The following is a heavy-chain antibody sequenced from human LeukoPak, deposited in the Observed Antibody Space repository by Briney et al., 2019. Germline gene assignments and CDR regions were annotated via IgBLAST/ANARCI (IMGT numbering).Heavy chain of an antibody. J-gene: IGHJ6*02. CDR1: GGSFSGYY. CDR2: INHSGST. D-gene: IGHD6-19*01. Sequence: SETLSLTCAVYGGSFSGYYWSWIRQPPGKGLEWIGEINHSGSTNYNPSLKSRVTISVDTSKNQFSLKLSSVTAADTAVYYCATIYSSGWYYYYYGMDVWGQGTTVTVSS. CDR3: ATIYSSGWYYYYYGMDV. V-gene: IGHV4-34*01.